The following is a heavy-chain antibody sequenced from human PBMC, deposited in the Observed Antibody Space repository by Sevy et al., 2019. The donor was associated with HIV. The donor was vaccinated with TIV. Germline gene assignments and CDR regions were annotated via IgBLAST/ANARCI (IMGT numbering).Heavy chain of an antibody. V-gene: IGHV4-61*02. CDR3: ARESSYLDY. CDR2: IYTSGST. Sequence: SETLSLTYTVSGGSISSGSYYWTWIRQPAGKGLEWIGRIYTSGSTNYNPSLKSLVTMSVDTSKNQFSLKLSSVTAADTAVYYCARESSYLDYWGQGTLVTVSS. J-gene: IGHJ4*02. D-gene: IGHD6-6*01. CDR1: GGSISSGSYY.